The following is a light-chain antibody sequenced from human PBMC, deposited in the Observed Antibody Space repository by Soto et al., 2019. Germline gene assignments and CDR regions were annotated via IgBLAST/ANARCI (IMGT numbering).Light chain of an antibody. CDR2: AAS. CDR1: QGISSY. Sequence: IQLTQSPSSLSASVGDRVTITCRASQGISSYLAWYQQKPGKAPKLLINAASTLQSGVPSRFSGSGSGTDFTLTISSLQPEDFATYYCHQLNSYPRTFGPGTKVDIK. V-gene: IGKV1-9*01. CDR3: HQLNSYPRT. J-gene: IGKJ3*01.